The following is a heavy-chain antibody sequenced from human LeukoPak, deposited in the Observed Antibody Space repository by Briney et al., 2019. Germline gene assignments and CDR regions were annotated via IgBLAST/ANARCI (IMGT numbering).Heavy chain of an antibody. CDR3: ARELSRHSELGYCSGGSCYGEDWFAP. CDR1: GYSFTGYY. V-gene: IGHV1-2*02. Sequence: GASVKVSCKASGYSFTGYYMHLVRQAPGQGLEWMGWINPNRGGTNYAQKFQGRGTITRDTAISTAYMELSRLRSDDTAVSYCARELSRHSELGYCSGGSCYGEDWFAPWGQGTLVTVSS. J-gene: IGHJ5*02. CDR2: INPNRGGT. D-gene: IGHD2-15*01.